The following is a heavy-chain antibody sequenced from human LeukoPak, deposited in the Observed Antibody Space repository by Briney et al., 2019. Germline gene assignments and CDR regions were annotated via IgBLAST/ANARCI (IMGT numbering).Heavy chain of an antibody. J-gene: IGHJ5*02. V-gene: IGHV1-2*02. CDR3: AREGWIYCTNGVCYQKSWFDP. CDR2: INPNSGGT. CDR1: GYTFTGYY. D-gene: IGHD2-8*01. Sequence: GASVTVSCKASGYTFTGYYMHWVRQAPGQGLEWMGWINPNSGGTNYAQKFQGRVTMTRDTSISTAYMELSRLRSDDTAVYYCAREGWIYCTNGVCYQKSWFDPWGQGTLVTVSS.